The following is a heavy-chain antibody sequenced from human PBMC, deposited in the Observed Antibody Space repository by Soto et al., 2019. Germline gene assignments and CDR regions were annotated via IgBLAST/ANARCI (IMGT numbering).Heavy chain of an antibody. Sequence: ASVKVSCKASGYTFTGYYMHWVRQAPGQGLEWMGWINPNSGGTNYAQKFQGWVTMTRDTSISTAYMELSRLRSDDTDVYYCARDQIRVAAAQNYYYYYGMDVWGQGTTVTVSS. D-gene: IGHD6-13*01. CDR1: GYTFTGYY. V-gene: IGHV1-2*04. CDR2: INPNSGGT. J-gene: IGHJ6*02. CDR3: ARDQIRVAAAQNYYYYYGMDV.